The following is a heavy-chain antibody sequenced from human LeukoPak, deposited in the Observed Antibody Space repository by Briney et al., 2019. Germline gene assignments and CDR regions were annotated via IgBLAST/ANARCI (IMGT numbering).Heavy chain of an antibody. CDR1: VFTFSNSA. D-gene: IGHD6-19*01. Sequence: GGSLRLSCLDSVFTFSNSAMHWVRQAPGKGLEYVSAISSNGGSTYYAESVKGRFTISRDNSKNTLYLQMSSLRAEDTAVYYCVKDRSAHWLANDVFDFWGQGTMVTVSS. V-gene: IGHV3-64D*09. CDR3: VKDRSAHWLANDVFDF. J-gene: IGHJ3*01. CDR2: ISSNGGST.